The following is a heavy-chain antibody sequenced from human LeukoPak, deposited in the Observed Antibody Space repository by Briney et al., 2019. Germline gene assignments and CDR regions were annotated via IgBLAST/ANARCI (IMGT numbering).Heavy chain of an antibody. CDR3: ARGQPSLDTYYDILTGYIGGYYYYYMDV. CDR1: GGSISSYY. Sequence: SETLSLTCTVSGGSISSYYWSWIRQPPGKGLEWIGYIYYSGSTNYNPSLKSRVTISVDTSKNQFSLKLSSVTAADTAVYYCARGQPSLDTYYDILTGYIGGYYYYYMDVWGKGTTVTISS. CDR2: IYYSGST. J-gene: IGHJ6*03. V-gene: IGHV4-59*01. D-gene: IGHD3-9*01.